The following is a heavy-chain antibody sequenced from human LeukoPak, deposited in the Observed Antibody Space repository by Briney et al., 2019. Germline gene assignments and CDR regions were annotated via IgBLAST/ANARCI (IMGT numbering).Heavy chain of an antibody. CDR1: GGSVSGYY. J-gene: IGHJ4*02. CDR2: ISHRGRT. V-gene: IGHV4-34*01. CDR3: ATVPLRFLEPFDY. Sequence: SETLSLTCAVYGGSVSGYYWSWIRQPPGKGLQWIGEISHRGRTHYTPSLQSRVTMSVDTSKNQFALNLNSVTAADTAVYYCATVPLRFLEPFDYWGQGILVTVSS. D-gene: IGHD3-3*01.